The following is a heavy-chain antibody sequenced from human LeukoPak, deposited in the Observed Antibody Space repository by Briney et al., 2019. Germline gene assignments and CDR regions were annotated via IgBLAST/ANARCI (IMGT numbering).Heavy chain of an antibody. CDR1: VFTFSSHG. D-gene: IGHD2-15*01. CDR3: ARDPASSFDY. V-gene: IGHV3-33*01. CDR2: IWYDGSKR. Sequence: GGSLRLSCAASVFTFSSHGMHWVRQAPGKGLEWVAVIWYDGSKRYYADSVKGRFTISRDDSKNTLYLQMNSLRAEDTAVYYCARDPASSFDYWGQGTLVTVSS. J-gene: IGHJ4*02.